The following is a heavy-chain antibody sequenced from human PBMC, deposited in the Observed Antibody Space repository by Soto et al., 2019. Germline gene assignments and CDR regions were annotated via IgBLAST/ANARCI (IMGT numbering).Heavy chain of an antibody. CDR3: AVRWK. Sequence: EVQLAESGGALVQPGGSLRVSCAASGFSVSNNYMSWVRQAPGKGLEWVAFIYSGGDTFYADSVKGRFSISRDKSRNTLYLQMNSLRVEDTAVYYCAVRWKWGQGTLVTVSS. V-gene: IGHV3-66*01. D-gene: IGHD1-1*01. J-gene: IGHJ4*02. CDR2: IYSGGDT. CDR1: GFSVSNNY.